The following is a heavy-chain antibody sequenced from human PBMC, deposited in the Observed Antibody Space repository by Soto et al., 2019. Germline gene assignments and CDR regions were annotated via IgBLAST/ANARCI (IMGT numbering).Heavy chain of an antibody. CDR2: ISYDGSNK. CDR3: AKWEMGSINPEVGATTSFDY. J-gene: IGHJ4*02. CDR1: GFTFSSYG. Sequence: GGSLRLSCAASGFTFSSYGMHWVRQAPGKGLEWVAVISYDGSNKYYADSVKGRFTISRDNSKNTLYLQMNSLRAEDTAVYYCAKWEMGSINPEVGATTSFDYWGQGTLVTVSS. V-gene: IGHV3-30*18. D-gene: IGHD1-26*01.